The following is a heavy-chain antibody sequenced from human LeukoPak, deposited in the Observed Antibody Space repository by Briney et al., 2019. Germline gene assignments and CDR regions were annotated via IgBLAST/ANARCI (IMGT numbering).Heavy chain of an antibody. CDR3: AKLDDRIAVAGSLGR. CDR1: GFTLGDYA. J-gene: IGHJ4*02. Sequence: GGSLRLSCAASGFTLGDYAMYWVRQAPGKGLEWVSLISWDGGSIYYADSVKGRFTISRDNSKNSLYLQMNSLKTEDTALYYCAKLDDRIAVAGSLGRWGQGTLVTVSS. V-gene: IGHV3-43*01. D-gene: IGHD6-19*01. CDR2: ISWDGGSI.